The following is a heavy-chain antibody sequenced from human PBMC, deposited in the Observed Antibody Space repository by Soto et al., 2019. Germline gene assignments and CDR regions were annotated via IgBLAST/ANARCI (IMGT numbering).Heavy chain of an antibody. D-gene: IGHD5-18*01. CDR3: ARRGGYSYGLEYYYYGMDV. V-gene: IGHV1-8*02. CDR2: ISGYNGNT. Sequence: GASVKVSCKASGYTFTSYYISWVRQAPGQGLEWMGWISGYNGNTGYAQKFQGRVTMTRNTSISTAYMELSSLRSEDTAVYYCARRGGYSYGLEYYYYGMDVWGQGTTVTVSS. CDR1: GYTFTSYY. J-gene: IGHJ6*02.